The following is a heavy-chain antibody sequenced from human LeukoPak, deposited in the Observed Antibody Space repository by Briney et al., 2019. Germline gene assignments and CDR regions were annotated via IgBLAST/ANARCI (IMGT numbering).Heavy chain of an antibody. CDR2: IYSDGTT. J-gene: IGHJ6*03. V-gene: IGHV3-53*01. CDR1: GFTVFSNY. D-gene: IGHD3-10*01. CDR3: ARERSYYYYYMDV. Sequence: GGSLRLSCAASGFTVFSNYMSWVRQAPGKGLEWVSVIYSDGTTYYADSVQGRFTISRDNSKNTVYLQIESLRAEDSAVYFCARERSYYYYYMDVWGKGTTVTVSS.